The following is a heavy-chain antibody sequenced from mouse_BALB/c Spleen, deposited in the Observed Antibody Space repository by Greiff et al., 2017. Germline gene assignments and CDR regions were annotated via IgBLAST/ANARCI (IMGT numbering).Heavy chain of an antibody. CDR2: IDPATGNT. Sequence: VQLQQSGAELVQPGASVKLSCTASGFNIKDTYMHWVKQRPEQGLEWIGRIDPATGNTKYDPKFQGKATITADTSSNTAYLQLSSLTSEDTAIYYYARAGYYDGCYFDYWGQGTTLTVSS. CDR3: ARAGYYDGCYFDY. D-gene: IGHD2-2*01. J-gene: IGHJ2*01. V-gene: IGHV14-3*02. CDR1: GFNIKDTY.